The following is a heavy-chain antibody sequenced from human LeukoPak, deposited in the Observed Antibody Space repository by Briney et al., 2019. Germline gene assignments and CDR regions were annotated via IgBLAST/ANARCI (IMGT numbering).Heavy chain of an antibody. CDR3: AKDNLSSSWYLPYYYHYGMDV. CDR1: GFTFSSYS. Sequence: PGGSLRLSCAASGFTFSSYSMNWVRQAPGKGLEWVSSISSSSSYIYYADSVKGRFTISRDNSKNSLYLQMNSLRTEDTALYYCAKDNLSSSWYLPYYYHYGMDVWGQGTTVTVSS. CDR2: ISSSSSYI. V-gene: IGHV3-21*04. J-gene: IGHJ6*02. D-gene: IGHD6-13*01.